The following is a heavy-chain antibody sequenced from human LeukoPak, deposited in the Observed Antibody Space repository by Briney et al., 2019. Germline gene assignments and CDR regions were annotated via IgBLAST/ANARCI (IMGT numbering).Heavy chain of an antibody. Sequence: PGGSLRVSCAASGFSFSSYSMDWVRQAPGKGLEWVPSISSGSTSIYYADSVKGRFTISRDNAKNSLYLQMNSLRAEDTAVYYCARVTGTTAGDHWGQGTLVSVSS. CDR1: GFSFSSYS. V-gene: IGHV3-21*01. CDR2: ISSGSTSI. D-gene: IGHD1-1*01. J-gene: IGHJ5*02. CDR3: ARVTGTTAGDH.